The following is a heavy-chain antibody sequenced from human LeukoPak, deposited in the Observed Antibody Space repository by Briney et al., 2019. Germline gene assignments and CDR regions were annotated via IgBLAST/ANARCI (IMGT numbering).Heavy chain of an antibody. J-gene: IGHJ6*02. CDR3: AAQQLVKSGMDF. CDR1: GFTFSSYE. D-gene: IGHD6-6*01. Sequence: GGSLRLSCAASGFTFSSYEMNWVRQAPGKGLEWVSYISSSGSTIYYADSVKGRLTISRDNAKSSLYLQMNSLRAEDTAVYYCAAQQLVKSGMDFWGQGSTVTVPS. V-gene: IGHV3-48*03. CDR2: ISSSGSTI.